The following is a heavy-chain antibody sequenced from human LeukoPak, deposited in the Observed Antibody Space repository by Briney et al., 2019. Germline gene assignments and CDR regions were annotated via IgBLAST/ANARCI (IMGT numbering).Heavy chain of an antibody. D-gene: IGHD6-19*01. CDR2: IIPIFGTA. J-gene: IGHJ4*02. CDR3: ARGLAVAGTGY. Sequence: SVKVSCKASGYTFTGYYMHWVRQAPGQGLEWMGGIIPIFGTANYAQKFQGRVTITTDESTSTAYMELSSLRSEDTAVYYCARGLAVAGTGYWGQGTLVTVSS. V-gene: IGHV1-69*05. CDR1: GYTFTGYY.